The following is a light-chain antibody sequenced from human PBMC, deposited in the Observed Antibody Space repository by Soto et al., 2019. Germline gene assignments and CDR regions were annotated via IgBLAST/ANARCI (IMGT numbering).Light chain of an antibody. V-gene: IGKV3-15*01. J-gene: IGKJ4*01. CDR1: QSVRTN. CDR2: GAS. CDR3: QAYDNWLPLS. Sequence: EIVMTQSPATLSVSPGEGATLSCRASQSVRTNLAWYQQKPGQAPRLLIYGASTRAAGIPVRFSGSGSGTEFTLTISSLQSADFAVYFCQAYDNWLPLSFGGGSKVEIK.